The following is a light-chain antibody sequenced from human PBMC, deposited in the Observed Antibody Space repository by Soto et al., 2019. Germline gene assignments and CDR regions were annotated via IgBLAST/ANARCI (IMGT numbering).Light chain of an antibody. CDR2: WAS. Sequence: DIVMTQSPDSLAVSLGERAPINXXSSQXIFYSYNNKNYLTWYQQKPGQHPKXXIYWASTRESGVPDRFSGSGSGTDFTLTISSLQAEDVAVYYCQQYYSTPWTFGQGTQGGYQ. V-gene: IGKV4-1*01. J-gene: IGKJ1*01. CDR3: QQYYSTPWT. CDR1: QXIFYSYNNKNY.